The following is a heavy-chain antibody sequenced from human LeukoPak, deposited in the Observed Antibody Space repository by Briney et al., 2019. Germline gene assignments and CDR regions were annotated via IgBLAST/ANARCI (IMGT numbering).Heavy chain of an antibody. J-gene: IGHJ3*02. CDR2: INHSGST. D-gene: IGHD6-25*01. CDR1: GGSFSGYY. Sequence: SETLSLTCAVYGGSFSGYYWSWIRQPPGKGLEWIGEINHSGSTNYNPSLKSRVTISVNTSKNQSSLKLSSVTAADTAVYYCARESPPGIAAAGAFDIWGQGTMVTVSS. CDR3: ARESPPGIAAAGAFDI. V-gene: IGHV4-34*01.